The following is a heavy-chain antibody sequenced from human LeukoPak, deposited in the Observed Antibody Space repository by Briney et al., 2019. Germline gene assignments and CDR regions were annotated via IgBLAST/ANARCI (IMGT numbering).Heavy chain of an antibody. Sequence: GGSLRLSCAASGFTFSSYGMHWVRQAPGKGLEWVAVIWYDGSNKYYADSVKGRFTISRDNSKNTLYLQMNSLRAEDTAVYYCASAYGDYSSFDYWGQGTLVIVSS. J-gene: IGHJ4*02. D-gene: IGHD4-17*01. CDR3: ASAYGDYSSFDY. CDR2: IWYDGSNK. CDR1: GFTFSSYG. V-gene: IGHV3-33*01.